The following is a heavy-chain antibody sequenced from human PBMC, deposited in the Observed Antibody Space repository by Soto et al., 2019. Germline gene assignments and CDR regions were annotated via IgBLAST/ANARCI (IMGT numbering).Heavy chain of an antibody. V-gene: IGHV4-39*01. D-gene: IGHD1-20*01. J-gene: IGHJ3*01. Sequence: QLQLKQSGPGLVKPWETLSLTCTVSGGSVSSGSFYWGWIRQPPGKGLEWIGDIYYNGDTYYNPSLKSRVTISVDTSENQFSLKLSYVTAADTAVYYWARRDIDNWNQGHAFAFWGQGTMVAVSS. CDR1: GGSVSSGSFY. CDR2: IYYNGDT. CDR3: ARRDIDNWNQGHAFAF.